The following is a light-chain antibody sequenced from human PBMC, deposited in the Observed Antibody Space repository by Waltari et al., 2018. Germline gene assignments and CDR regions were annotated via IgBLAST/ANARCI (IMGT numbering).Light chain of an antibody. CDR1: QTVSNN. CDR3: QQYHEWPYT. J-gene: IGKJ2*01. Sequence: ETVMIQSPATLSVSPGETATLSCRPSQTVSNNVAGDQQTPGQPPRLLIYAAFSRGNAIPGRCGGGGSGADFVFTITPLQSEDVGVYYGQQYHEWPYTFGQGTKLEI. CDR2: AAF. V-gene: IGKV3-15*01.